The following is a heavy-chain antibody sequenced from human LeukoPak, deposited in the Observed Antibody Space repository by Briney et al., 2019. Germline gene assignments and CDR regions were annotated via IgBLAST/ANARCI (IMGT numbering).Heavy chain of an antibody. Sequence: SETLSLTCTVSGGSVSSGSYYWSWIRQPPGKGLKWIGYIYYSGSTNYNPSLKSRVTISVDTSKDQFSLKLSSVTAADTAVYYCASEYCSGGSCYGVDYWGQGTLVTVSS. D-gene: IGHD2-15*01. CDR2: IYYSGST. V-gene: IGHV4-61*01. J-gene: IGHJ4*02. CDR3: ASEYCSGGSCYGVDY. CDR1: GGSVSSGSYY.